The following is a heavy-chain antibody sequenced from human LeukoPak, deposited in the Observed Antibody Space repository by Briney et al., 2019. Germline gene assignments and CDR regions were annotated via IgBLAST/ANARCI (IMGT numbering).Heavy chain of an antibody. V-gene: IGHV3-9*01. J-gene: IGHJ4*02. CDR1: GFTFDDYA. CDR2: ISWNSGSI. D-gene: IGHD2-2*01. CDR3: AKDPHSQLAYFDY. Sequence: PGGSLRLSCAASGFTFDDYAMHWVRQAPGKVLEWVSGISWNSGSIGYADSVKGRFTISRDNAKNSLYLQMNSLRAEDTALYYCAKDPHSQLAYFDYWGQGTLVTVSS.